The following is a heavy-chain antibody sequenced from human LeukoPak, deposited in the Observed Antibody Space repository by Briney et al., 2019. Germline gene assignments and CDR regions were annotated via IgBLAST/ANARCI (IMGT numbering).Heavy chain of an antibody. J-gene: IGHJ5*02. V-gene: IGHV3-7*01. CDR2: IKEDGSEK. CDR3: ARGPPRSGSYYRGLFDP. D-gene: IGHD3-10*01. Sequence: GGSLRLSCAASGFFFSSYWMSWVRQAPGKGLEWVAYIKEDGSEKYYVGSVKGRFTISRDNAWNSLYLQMNSLRAEDTAVYYCARGPPRSGSYYRGLFDPWGQGTLVTVSS. CDR1: GFFFSSYW.